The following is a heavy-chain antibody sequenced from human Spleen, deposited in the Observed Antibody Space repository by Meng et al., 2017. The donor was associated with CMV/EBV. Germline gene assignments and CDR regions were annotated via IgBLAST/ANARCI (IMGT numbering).Heavy chain of an antibody. J-gene: IGHJ4*02. D-gene: IGHD6-13*01. CDR3: TKDYSSTWLGGYFDY. V-gene: IGHV3-48*03. CDR1: GFTFSSYE. CDR2: ISSSGSTI. Sequence: GESLKISCAASGFTFSSYEMNWVRQAPGKGLEWVSYISSSGSTIYYADSVKGRFTISRDNAKNSLYLQLNSLRAEDTAVYYCTKDYSSTWLGGYFDYWGQGTLVTVSS.